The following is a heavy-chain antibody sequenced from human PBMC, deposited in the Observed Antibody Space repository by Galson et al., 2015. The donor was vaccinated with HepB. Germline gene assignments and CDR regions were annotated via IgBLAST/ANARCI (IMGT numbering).Heavy chain of an antibody. CDR2: ISSNGGST. CDR3: VNGLLGQQLYFDY. V-gene: IGHV3-64D*06. Sequence: SLRLSCAASGFTFSNHATHWPRQAPGKGLEYVSAISSNGGSTYYADSVKGRFTISRDNSKNTLYLQMSSLRAEDTAVYYCVNGLLGQQLYFDYWGQGTLVTVSS. D-gene: IGHD6-13*01. J-gene: IGHJ4*02. CDR1: GFTFSNHA.